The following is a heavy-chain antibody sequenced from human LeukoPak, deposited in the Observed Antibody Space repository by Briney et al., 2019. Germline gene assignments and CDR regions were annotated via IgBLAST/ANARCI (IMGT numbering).Heavy chain of an antibody. Sequence: PGRSLRLSCAASGFTSSSYAMHWVRQAPGKGLEWVAVISYDGSNKYYADSVKGRFTISRDNSKNTLYLQMNSLRAEDTAVYYCARDREWELLAHYFDYWGQGTLVTVSS. D-gene: IGHD1-26*01. J-gene: IGHJ4*02. CDR2: ISYDGSNK. V-gene: IGHV3-30-3*01. CDR1: GFTSSSYA. CDR3: ARDREWELLAHYFDY.